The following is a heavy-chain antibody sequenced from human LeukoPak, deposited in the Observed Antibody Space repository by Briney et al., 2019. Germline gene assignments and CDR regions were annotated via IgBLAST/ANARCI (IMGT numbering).Heavy chain of an antibody. D-gene: IGHD6-19*01. J-gene: IGHJ6*03. V-gene: IGHV4-38-2*02. CDR3: ARGNKNSSGWFMDRPKYYYYYYMDV. CDR2: INHSGST. Sequence: PSETLSLTCTVSGYSISSGYYWVWIRQPPGKGLEWIGEINHSGSTNYNPSLKSRVTISVDTSKNQFSLKLSSVTAADTAVYYCARGNKNSSGWFMDRPKYYYYYYMDVWGKGTTVTVSS. CDR1: GYSISSGYY.